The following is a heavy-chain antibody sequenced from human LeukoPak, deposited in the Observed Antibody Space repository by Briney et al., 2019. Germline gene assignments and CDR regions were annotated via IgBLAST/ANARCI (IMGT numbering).Heavy chain of an antibody. CDR3: AKTQGYYDA. D-gene: IGHD2-15*01. Sequence: GGSLRLSCAASGFTFSNYAMNWVRQAAGKGLEWVSVITKSGGDTYYADSVKGRFTISRDNSKNTLYLQMNSLRADDTAVYYCAKTQGYYDAWGQGALVTVSS. V-gene: IGHV3-23*01. CDR1: GFTFSNYA. CDR2: ITKSGGDT. J-gene: IGHJ5*02.